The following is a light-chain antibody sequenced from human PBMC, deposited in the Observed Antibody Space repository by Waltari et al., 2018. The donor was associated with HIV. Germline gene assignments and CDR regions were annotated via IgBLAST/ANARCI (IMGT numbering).Light chain of an antibody. Sequence: SALPQPASVSGSPGQSITISCTGPRSEVGSYELVSLYQKHPDKAPKLRIYEVSKRPSGVSNRFSGSKSGNTASLTISGLQAEDEADYYCCSYAGSSTHVFGGGTKVTVL. V-gene: IGLV2-23*02. CDR1: RSEVGSYEL. CDR2: EVS. CDR3: CSYAGSSTHV. J-gene: IGLJ1*01.